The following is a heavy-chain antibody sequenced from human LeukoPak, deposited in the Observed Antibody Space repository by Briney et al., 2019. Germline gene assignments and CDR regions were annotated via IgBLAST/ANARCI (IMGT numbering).Heavy chain of an antibody. CDR3: ARGFGYGFDY. V-gene: IGHV3-48*03. J-gene: IGHJ4*02. D-gene: IGHD5-18*01. Sequence: GGSLRLSCAASGFNFSSYEMNWVRQAPGKGLEWVSYISSSETTMYYADYMKGRFTDSRDNAKNSLYLQISTLRAEDTAVYYCARGFGYGFDYGGQGTLVTVSS. CDR1: GFNFSSYE. CDR2: ISSSETTM.